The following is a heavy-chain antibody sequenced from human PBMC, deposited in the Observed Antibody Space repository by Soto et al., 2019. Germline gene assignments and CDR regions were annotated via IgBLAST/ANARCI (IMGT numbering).Heavy chain of an antibody. Sequence: EVQLLDSGGGLVQPGGSLGPSFPASGFSFSNLNMTWVRQAPGKGLEWISYISSSGSSIYYADSVKGRFTISRDNAKNSLYLQMNSLRAEDTALYYCARSGNYRLDCWGQGTLVTVSS. J-gene: IGHJ4*02. CDR2: ISSSGSSI. CDR1: GFSFSNLN. V-gene: IGHV3-48*01. CDR3: ARSGNYRLDC. D-gene: IGHD1-26*01.